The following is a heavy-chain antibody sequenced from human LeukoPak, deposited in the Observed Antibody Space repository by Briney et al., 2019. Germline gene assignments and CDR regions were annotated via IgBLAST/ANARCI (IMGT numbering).Heavy chain of an antibody. Sequence: PGGSLRLSCAASGFTFSSYGIHWVRQSPDKGLEWVAFIRYEGSEKFYADSVKGRFTISRDNSKNTLYLQMNSLRAEDTAVYYCAKGAKRLGYCSGGTCYSNYDYYYMDVWGKGTTVTISS. CDR2: IRYEGSEK. D-gene: IGHD2-15*01. CDR3: AKGAKRLGYCSGGTCYSNYDYYYMDV. V-gene: IGHV3-30*02. J-gene: IGHJ6*03. CDR1: GFTFSSYG.